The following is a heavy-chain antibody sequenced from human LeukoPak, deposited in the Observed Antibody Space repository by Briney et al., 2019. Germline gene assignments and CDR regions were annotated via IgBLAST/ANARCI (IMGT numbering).Heavy chain of an antibody. CDR3: ARVRGNGWYFDL. CDR1: GFTFASYA. D-gene: IGHD4-23*01. CDR2: ITAGGGST. J-gene: IGHJ2*01. V-gene: IGHV3-23*01. Sequence: GGSLRLSCAASGFTFASYAVNWVRQAPGEGLEWVSAITAGGGSTYYADSVKGRFTISRDNSKNTLYLQMNSLRDEDTAVYYCARVRGNGWYFDLWGRGTLVTVSS.